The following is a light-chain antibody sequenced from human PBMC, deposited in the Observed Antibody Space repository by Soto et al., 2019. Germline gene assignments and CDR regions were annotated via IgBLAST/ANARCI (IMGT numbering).Light chain of an antibody. CDR1: QSISDS. CDR3: QQSYRTPLT. J-gene: IGKJ4*01. V-gene: IGKV1-39*01. CDR2: EAS. Sequence: DIQMTQSPSTLSASVGDRVTITCRASQSISDSLAWYQQKPGKAPKLLIYEASSLKSGVPSRFSGSGSGTDFTLTISSLQREDFATYYCQQSYRTPLTFGGGTKVEIK.